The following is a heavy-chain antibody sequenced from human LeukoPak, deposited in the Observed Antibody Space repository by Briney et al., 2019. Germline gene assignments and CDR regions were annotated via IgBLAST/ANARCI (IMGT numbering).Heavy chain of an antibody. D-gene: IGHD1-7*01. Sequence: SLKISCKXSGYSFXSYWIGWVRPMPGKGLEWMGIIYPGDSDTRYSPSFQGQVTISADKSISTAYLQWSSLKASDTAMYYCASCITGTTKYAFDIWGQGTMVTVSS. CDR3: ASCITGTTKYAFDI. CDR1: GYSFXSYW. V-gene: IGHV5-51*01. CDR2: IYPGDSDT. J-gene: IGHJ3*02.